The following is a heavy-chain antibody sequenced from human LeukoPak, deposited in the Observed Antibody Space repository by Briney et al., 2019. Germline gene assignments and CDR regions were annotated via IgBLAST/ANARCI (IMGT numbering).Heavy chain of an antibody. V-gene: IGHV3-74*01. CDR3: ARGHPGYCSGGSCYYFDY. CDR1: GFTFSSYW. D-gene: IGHD2-15*01. CDR2: INSDGSST. J-gene: IGHJ4*02. Sequence: GGSLRLSCAASGFTFSSYWMHWVRQAPGKGLAWVSRINSDGSSTSYADSVKGRFTISRDNAKNTLYLQMNSLRAEDTAVYYCARGHPGYCSGGSCYYFDYWGQGTLVTVSS.